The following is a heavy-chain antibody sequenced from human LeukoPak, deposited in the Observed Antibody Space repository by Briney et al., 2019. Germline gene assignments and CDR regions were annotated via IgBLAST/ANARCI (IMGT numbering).Heavy chain of an antibody. V-gene: IGHV3-7*01. D-gene: IGHD5-12*01. J-gene: IGHJ4*02. CDR2: IKQDGSEK. CDR3: ARDFSYSYFDY. CDR1: GFTFRSYG. Sequence: GGSLRLSCAASGFTFRSYGMHWVRQAPGKGLEWVANIKQDGSEKYYVDSVKGRFTISRDNAKNSLYLQMNSLRAEDTAVYYCARDFSYSYFDYWGQGTLVTVSS.